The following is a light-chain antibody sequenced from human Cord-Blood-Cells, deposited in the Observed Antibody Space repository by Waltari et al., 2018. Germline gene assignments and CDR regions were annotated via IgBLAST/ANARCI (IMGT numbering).Light chain of an antibody. Sequence: QSALTQPASVSGSPGQSITISCPGTSSDVGGYNYVSWYQQHPGKAPKLMIYDVSKRLSGVSNRFSGSKSGNTASLTISGLQAEDEADYYCSSYTSSSTFVFGGGTKLTVL. J-gene: IGLJ3*02. V-gene: IGLV2-14*01. CDR2: DVS. CDR3: SSYTSSSTFV. CDR1: SSDVGGYNY.